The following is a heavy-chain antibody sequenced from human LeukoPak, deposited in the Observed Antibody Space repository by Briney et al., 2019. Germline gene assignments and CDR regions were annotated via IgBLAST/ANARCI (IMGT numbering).Heavy chain of an antibody. D-gene: IGHD5-18*01. J-gene: IGHJ5*02. CDR2: INPNSGGT. V-gene: IGHV1-2*04. Sequence: GASVKVSCKASGYTFTGYYMHWVRQAPGQGLEWMGWINPNSGGTNYAQKFQGWVTMTRDTSISTAYMELSRLRSDDTAVYYCAREDTAMVYRWFDPWGQGTLVTVSS. CDR1: GYTFTGYY. CDR3: AREDTAMVYRWFDP.